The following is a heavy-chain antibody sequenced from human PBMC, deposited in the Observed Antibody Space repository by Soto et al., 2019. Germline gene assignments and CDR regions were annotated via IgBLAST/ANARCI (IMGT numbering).Heavy chain of an antibody. CDR3: ARDPRGFDS. J-gene: IGHJ4*02. CDR1: GGSFSGYY. Sequence: ETLSLTCAVYGGSFSGYYWSWIRQPPGKGLEWIGEINHSGSTNYNPSLKSRVTMSVDTSKNQFSLKLSSVTAADTAVYYCARDPRGFDSWGQGTLVTVSS. V-gene: IGHV4-34*01. CDR2: INHSGST.